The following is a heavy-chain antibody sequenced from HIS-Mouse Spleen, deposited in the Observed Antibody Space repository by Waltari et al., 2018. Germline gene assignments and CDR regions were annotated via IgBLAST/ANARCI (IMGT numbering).Heavy chain of an antibody. Sequence: QVQLQESGPGLVKPSETLSLTCTVSGYSISSGYYWGWIRQPPGKGLEWIGSIYHSGSTYYNPSLKSRVTISVDTSKNQFSLKLSSVTAADTVVYYCARVKTWGQGTLVTVSS. V-gene: IGHV4-38-2*02. J-gene: IGHJ5*02. CDR2: IYHSGST. CDR1: GYSISSGYY. CDR3: ARVKT.